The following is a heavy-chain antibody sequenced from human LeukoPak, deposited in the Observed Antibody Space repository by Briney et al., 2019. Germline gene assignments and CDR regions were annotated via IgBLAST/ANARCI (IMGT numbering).Heavy chain of an antibody. CDR2: ISAYNGNT. D-gene: IGHD6-19*01. CDR1: GYTFTSYG. V-gene: IGHV1-18*01. J-gene: IGHJ3*02. CDR3: ARERPHIAVAGTAFDI. Sequence: ASVKVSCKASGYTFTSYGIIWVRQSPGHGLECMGWISAYNGNTNYAQKLQGRVTMTTDTSTSTAYMELRSLRSDDTAVYYCARERPHIAVAGTAFDIWGQGTMVTVSS.